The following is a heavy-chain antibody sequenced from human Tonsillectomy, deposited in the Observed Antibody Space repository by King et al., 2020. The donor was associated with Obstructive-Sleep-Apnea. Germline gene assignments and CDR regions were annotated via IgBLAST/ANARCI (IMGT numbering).Heavy chain of an antibody. Sequence: VQLQESGPGLVKPSETLSLTCTVSGYSISSGYYWGWIRQPPGKGLEWIGSMFHTGNTHYNPSLKSRVTMSMDTSKNQFSLKLRSVTAADTAVYYCARVERFIFTFGGFIGGNWFDPWGQGALVTVSS. CDR3: ARVERFIFTFGGFIGGNWFDP. V-gene: IGHV4-38-2*02. CDR2: MFHTGNT. D-gene: IGHD3-16*01. CDR1: GYSISSGYY. J-gene: IGHJ5*02.